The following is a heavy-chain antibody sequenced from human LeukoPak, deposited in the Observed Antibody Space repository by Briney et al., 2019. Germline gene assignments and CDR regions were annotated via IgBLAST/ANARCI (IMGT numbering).Heavy chain of an antibody. CDR1: GSTPSEFW. CDR2: IKQDGREK. CDR3: VGGYGWLPDY. J-gene: IGHJ4*02. Sequence: GGSLRLSCAASGSTPSEFWMNWVRQAPGKGLEWVANIKQDGREKNYVDSVKGRFTISRDNAKNSAYLQMNNLRVDDTAVYYCVGGYGWLPDYWGQGTRVTVSS. V-gene: IGHV3-7*04. D-gene: IGHD6-19*01.